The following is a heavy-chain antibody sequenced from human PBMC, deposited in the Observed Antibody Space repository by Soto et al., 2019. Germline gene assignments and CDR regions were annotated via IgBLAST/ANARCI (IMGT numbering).Heavy chain of an antibody. V-gene: IGHV3-74*01. CDR3: VRGSSYALDY. CDR1: GFTFSSYP. D-gene: IGHD3-16*01. J-gene: IGHJ4*02. Sequence: GSLRLSCAASGFTFSSYPMHWVRQAPGKGLVWVSRINSDESKTRYADSVKGRFTVSRDNARNTLYLEMNSLRAEDTAVYYCVRGSSYALDYWGQGTLVTAPQ. CDR2: INSDESKT.